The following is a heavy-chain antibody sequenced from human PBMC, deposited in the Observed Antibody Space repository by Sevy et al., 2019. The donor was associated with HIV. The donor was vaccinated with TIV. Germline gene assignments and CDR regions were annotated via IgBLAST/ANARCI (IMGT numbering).Heavy chain of an antibody. V-gene: IGHV4-59*01. CDR3: ARDFKGATTD. CDR2: NYYSGST. J-gene: IGHJ4*02. D-gene: IGHD1-26*01. CDR1: GGSISSYY. Sequence: SETLSLTCSVSGGSISSYYWNWIRQPPGKGLEWIGYNYYSGSTNYNPSLKSRVTMSVDTSKNQFTLKLTSVTAADTALYYCARDFKGATTDWGQGTLVTVSS.